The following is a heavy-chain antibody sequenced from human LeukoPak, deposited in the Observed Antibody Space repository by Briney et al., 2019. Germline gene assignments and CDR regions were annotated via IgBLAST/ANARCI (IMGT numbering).Heavy chain of an antibody. Sequence: GGSPRLSCAASGFTFSSYSMNWVRQAPGKGLEWVSSISSSSSYIYYADSVKGRFTISRDNAKNSLYLQMNSLRAEDTAVYYCARGGYCSGGSCYVHYYYMDVWGKGTTVTVSS. CDR3: ARGGYCSGGSCYVHYYYMDV. J-gene: IGHJ6*03. V-gene: IGHV3-21*01. D-gene: IGHD2-15*01. CDR1: GFTFSSYS. CDR2: ISSSSSYI.